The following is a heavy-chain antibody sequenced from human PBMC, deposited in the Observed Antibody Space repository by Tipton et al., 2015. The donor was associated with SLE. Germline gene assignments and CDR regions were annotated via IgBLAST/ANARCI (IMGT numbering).Heavy chain of an antibody. J-gene: IGHJ4*02. Sequence: QLVQSGAEVKKPGASVKVSCKASGYTFTSYGISWVRQAPGQGLEWMGWISAYNGNTNYAQKLQGRVTMTTDTSASTAYMGLRSLRSDDTAVYYCARDPGRESSSPGFDYWGQGTLVTVSS. CDR1: GYTFTSYG. CDR3: ARDPGRESSSPGFDY. V-gene: IGHV1-18*01. D-gene: IGHD6-13*01. CDR2: ISAYNGNT.